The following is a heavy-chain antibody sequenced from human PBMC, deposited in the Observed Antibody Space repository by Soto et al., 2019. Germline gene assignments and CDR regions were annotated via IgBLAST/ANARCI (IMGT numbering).Heavy chain of an antibody. CDR1: GGSISSSNW. D-gene: IGHD3-22*01. Sequence: SETLSLTCAVSGGSISSSNWWSWVRQPPGKGLEWIGEIYHSGSTNYNPSLKSRVTISVDKSKNQFSRKLSSVTAADTAVYYCAREFKYYDSSGSVGDYWGQGTLVTVSS. V-gene: IGHV4-4*02. CDR2: IYHSGST. J-gene: IGHJ4*02. CDR3: AREFKYYDSSGSVGDY.